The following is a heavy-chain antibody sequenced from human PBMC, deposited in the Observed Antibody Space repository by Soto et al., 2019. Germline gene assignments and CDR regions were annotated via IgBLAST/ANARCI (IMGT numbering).Heavy chain of an antibody. D-gene: IGHD1-26*01. J-gene: IGHJ5*02. Sequence: ASVKVSCKASDYTFSIHTISRVRQAPGQGLEWMGWISAYNGNTNYTQKFQGRVTMTTDTSTSTAYMELRSLRSDDTAVYYCARGKGSLRAIHWFDPWGQGTLVTVSS. CDR3: ARGKGSLRAIHWFDP. CDR2: ISAYNGNT. CDR1: DYTFSIHT. V-gene: IGHV1-18*01.